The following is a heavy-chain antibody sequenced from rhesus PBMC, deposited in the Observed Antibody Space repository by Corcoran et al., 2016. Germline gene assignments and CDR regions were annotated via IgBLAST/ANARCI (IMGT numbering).Heavy chain of an antibody. Sequence: EVQLVQSGAEVKKPGASVKISCKASGYTFTDYYQPWGRQAPGKGLEWMGRVDPEDGEAIHAQKCQDRVTITADTSTDTAYMELSSLRSEDTAVYYCATGGSYFDYWGQGVLVTVSS. J-gene: IGHJ4*01. D-gene: IGHD1-44*02. V-gene: IGHV1-111*02. CDR3: ATGGSYFDY. CDR1: GYTFTDYY. CDR2: VDPEDGEA.